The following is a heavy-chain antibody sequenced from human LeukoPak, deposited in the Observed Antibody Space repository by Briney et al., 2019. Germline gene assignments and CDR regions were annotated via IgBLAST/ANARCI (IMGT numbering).Heavy chain of an antibody. J-gene: IGHJ6*03. D-gene: IGHD4-17*01. V-gene: IGHV4-59*08. CDR1: GGSISSYY. Sequence: ETLSLTCTVSGGSISSYYWSWIRQPPGKGLEWIGYIYYSGSTNYNPSLKSRVTISVDTSKNQFSLKLSSVTAADTAVYYCAGCAVNYYYYYYMDVWGKGTTVTISS. CDR3: AGCAVNYYYYYYMDV. CDR2: IYYSGST.